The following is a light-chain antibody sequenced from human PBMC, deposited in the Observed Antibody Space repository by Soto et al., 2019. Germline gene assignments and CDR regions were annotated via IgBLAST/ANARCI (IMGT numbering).Light chain of an antibody. CDR3: QSHDIRLSGSV. J-gene: IGLJ1*01. Sequence: QSVLTQPPSGSGAPGQRVTISCTGGSSNIGAGYDVHWYQQLPGTAPKLLIYTNNNRPSGVPDRFSGSKSGASASLAITGLQAEDEADYYCQSHDIRLSGSVFGTGTKVTVL. V-gene: IGLV1-40*01. CDR1: SSNIGAGYD. CDR2: TNN.